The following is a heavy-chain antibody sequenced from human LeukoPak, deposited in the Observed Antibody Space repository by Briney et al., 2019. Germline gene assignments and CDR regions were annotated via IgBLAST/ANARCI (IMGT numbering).Heavy chain of an antibody. CDR3: AKELMIVVLIRPMDV. CDR2: ISGSGGST. Sequence: GGTLRLSCAASGFTFSSYGMSWVRQAPGKGLEWVSAISGSGGSTYYADSVKGRFTISRDNSKNTLYLQMNSLRAEDTAVYYCAKELMIVVLIRPMDVWGKGTTVTVSS. CDR1: GFTFSSYG. D-gene: IGHD3-22*01. V-gene: IGHV3-23*01. J-gene: IGHJ6*04.